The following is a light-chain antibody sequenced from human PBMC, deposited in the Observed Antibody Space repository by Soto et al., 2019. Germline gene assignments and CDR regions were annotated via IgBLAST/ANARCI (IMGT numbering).Light chain of an antibody. V-gene: IGKV1-33*01. CDR3: QQYDNVPLT. CDR2: DSS. CDR1: QDIGIY. J-gene: IGKJ4*01. Sequence: DIQMTQSPSSLSASVGDRVTITCQASQDIGIYLTWFLQKPGKAPKLLISDSSNLETGVPSRFSGGGSGTDFTFTISSLQPEDIATYYCQQYDNVPLTFGGGTKVEIK.